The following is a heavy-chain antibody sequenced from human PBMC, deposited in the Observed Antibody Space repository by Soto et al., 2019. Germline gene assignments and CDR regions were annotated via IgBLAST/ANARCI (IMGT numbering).Heavy chain of an antibody. Sequence: EVQLVESGGGLVQPGGSLRLGCAASGFTVGSAWMNWVRQAPGKGLVWVGRIKSKVDGGTTDYAEPVKGRFTISIDDSKKTLYLQMEGLKTEDTAVYSCTSAPKVSLTGEMAPSWGHGTLVTVSP. V-gene: IGHV3-15*07. CDR3: TSAPKVSLTGEMAPS. J-gene: IGHJ5*01. D-gene: IGHD3-9*01. CDR1: GFTVGSAW. CDR2: IKSKVDGGTT.